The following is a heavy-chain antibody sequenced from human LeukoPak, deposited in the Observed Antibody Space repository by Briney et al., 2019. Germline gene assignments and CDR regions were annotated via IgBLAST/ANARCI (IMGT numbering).Heavy chain of an antibody. CDR1: GGSISSGGYY. CDR2: IYHSGST. J-gene: IGHJ5*02. V-gene: IGHV4-30-2*01. Sequence: SETLSLTCTVSGGSISSGGYYWSWIRQPPGKGLEWIGYIYHSGSTYYNPSLKSRVTISVDRSKNQFSLKLSSVTAADTAVYYCARVGYCSSTSCYRRLNWFDPWGQGTLVTVSS. D-gene: IGHD2-2*01. CDR3: ARVGYCSSTSCYRRLNWFDP.